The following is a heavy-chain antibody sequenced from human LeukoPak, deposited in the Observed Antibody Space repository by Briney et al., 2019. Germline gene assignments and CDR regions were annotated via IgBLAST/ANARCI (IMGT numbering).Heavy chain of an antibody. CDR2: ISYGGSNK. J-gene: IGHJ4*02. CDR3: ARGGVDYYGSGTYYLMYYFDY. Sequence: GGSLRLSCAASGFTFSNYAMHWVRQAPGKGLEWVAVISYGGSNKYYTDSVKGRFTISRDDPHNTLYLQMNSLRAEDTAVYFCARGGVDYYGSGTYYLMYYFDYWGQGALVTVSS. V-gene: IGHV3-30*04. D-gene: IGHD3-10*01. CDR1: GFTFSNYA.